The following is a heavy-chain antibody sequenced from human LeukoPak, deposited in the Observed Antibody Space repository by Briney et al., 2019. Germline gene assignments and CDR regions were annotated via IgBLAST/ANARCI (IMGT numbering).Heavy chain of an antibody. CDR3: AREFDVLRFLEWPTLGWFDP. CDR2: IYHSGST. D-gene: IGHD3-3*01. CDR1: GGSISSYY. Sequence: ASETLSLTCTVSGGSISSYYWSWIRQPLGKGLEWIGYIYHSGSTYYNPSLKSRVTISVDRSKNQFSLKLSSVTAADTAVYYCAREFDVLRFLEWPTLGWFDPWGQGTLVTVSS. V-gene: IGHV4-59*12. J-gene: IGHJ5*02.